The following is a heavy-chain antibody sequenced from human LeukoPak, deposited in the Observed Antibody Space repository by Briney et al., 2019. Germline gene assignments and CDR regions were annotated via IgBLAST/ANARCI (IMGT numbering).Heavy chain of an antibody. Sequence: ASVKVSCTASGYTFTSYAMHWVRQAPGQRLEWMGWSNAGDRTTKYSQKFQGRVTIPRQTSASTAYMELSSLSSEDTAVYYCAWPLYYYDSSGYYTHYFDYWGQGTLVPVSS. D-gene: IGHD3-22*01. V-gene: IGHV1-3*01. CDR1: GYTFTSYA. CDR3: AWPLYYYDSSGYYTHYFDY. J-gene: IGHJ4*02. CDR2: SNAGDRTT.